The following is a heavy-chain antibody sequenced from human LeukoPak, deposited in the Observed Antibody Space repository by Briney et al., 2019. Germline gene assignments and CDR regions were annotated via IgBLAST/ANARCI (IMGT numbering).Heavy chain of an antibody. CDR2: INHSGST. J-gene: IGHJ5*02. D-gene: IGHD3-3*01. V-gene: IGHV4-34*01. CDR1: GGSFSGYY. Sequence: PSETLSLTCAVYGGSFSGYYWSWIRQPPGKGLEWIGEINHSGSTNYNPSLKSRVTISVDTSKNQFSLKLSSVTAADTAVYYCARQRGYYDFWSGYLSDNWFDPWGQGTLVTVSS. CDR3: ARQRGYYDFWSGYLSDNWFDP.